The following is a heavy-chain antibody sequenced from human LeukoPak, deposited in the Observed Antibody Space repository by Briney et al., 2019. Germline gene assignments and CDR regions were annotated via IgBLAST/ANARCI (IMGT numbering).Heavy chain of an antibody. D-gene: IGHD4-17*01. J-gene: IGHJ5*01. CDR1: TSTFTNIG. V-gene: IGHV3-30*02. CDR3: AKDANEFGDSYFDS. Sequence: GESLTPSWDLSTSTFTNIGIHCVRQVPDNWMEWVGFIWSDGSHKYYDDSVKGRFTISRDNSKNTLYLQLNSLRAADTSFYFCAKDANEFGDSYFDSWGQGTLVTVSS. CDR2: IWSDGSHK.